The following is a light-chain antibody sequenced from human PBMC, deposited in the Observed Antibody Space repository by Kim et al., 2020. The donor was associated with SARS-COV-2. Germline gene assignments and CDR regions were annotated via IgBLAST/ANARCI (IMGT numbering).Light chain of an antibody. CDR1: QSVSNNY. Sequence: SPGERATLSCMASQSVSNNYLVWYQQKPGQAPRLLISGAAYRATGIPDRFSGSGSGTDFTLTISRLEPEDVAVYYCQQYATSSPYTFGQGTKLEI. CDR3: QQYATSSPYT. V-gene: IGKV3-20*01. J-gene: IGKJ2*01. CDR2: GAA.